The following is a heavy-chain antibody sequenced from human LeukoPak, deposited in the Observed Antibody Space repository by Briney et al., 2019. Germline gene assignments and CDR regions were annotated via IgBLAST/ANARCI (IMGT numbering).Heavy chain of an antibody. Sequence: GGSLRLSCAASGFTFSSYAMSWVRQAPGKGLEWISGISGSGGATHYADSVKGRFTISRDNSRNTLYLQMNSLRAEDTAVYYCAKDFTDYGDSYFDYWGQGTLVTVSS. CDR3: AKDFTDYGDSYFDY. CDR2: ISGSGGAT. J-gene: IGHJ4*02. V-gene: IGHV3-23*01. CDR1: GFTFSSYA. D-gene: IGHD4-17*01.